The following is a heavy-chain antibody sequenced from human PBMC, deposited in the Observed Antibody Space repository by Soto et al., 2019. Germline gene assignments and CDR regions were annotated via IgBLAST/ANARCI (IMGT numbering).Heavy chain of an antibody. J-gene: IGHJ5*02. D-gene: IGHD3-22*01. CDR3: ARSLSPTDLNHSDSRDYYNWFAP. CDR2: INPKSGGT. V-gene: IGHV1-2*02. CDR1: GYTFTGYY. Sequence: ASVKVSCKASGYTFTGYYLHWVRQAPGQGLERMGWINPKSGGTKYAQNFQGRVTMTRDTSISTAYMDLSRLRSDDTAVYYCARSLSPTDLNHSDSRDYYNWFAPWGQGTLVTVSS.